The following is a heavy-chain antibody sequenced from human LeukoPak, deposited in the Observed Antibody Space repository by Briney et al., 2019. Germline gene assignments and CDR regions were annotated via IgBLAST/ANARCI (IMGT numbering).Heavy chain of an antibody. CDR3: AKDRSNTWSFDS. Sequence: GGSLRLSCAASGFLLTDYGMHWVRQAPGKGLEWLSMISYDESDKFYADSVRGRFTISRDTSRNTLYLQMYSLRVEDTAVYFCAKDRSNTWSFDSWGQGTLVTISS. CDR1: GFLLTDYG. D-gene: IGHD6-13*01. V-gene: IGHV3-30*18. J-gene: IGHJ4*02. CDR2: ISYDESDK.